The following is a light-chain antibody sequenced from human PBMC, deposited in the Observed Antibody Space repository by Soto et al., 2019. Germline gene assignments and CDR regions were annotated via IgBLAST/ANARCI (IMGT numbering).Light chain of an antibody. J-gene: IGKJ3*01. CDR1: QSVLYSSNNKNY. CDR3: QQYYRPLFT. CDR2: WAS. V-gene: IGKV4-1*01. Sequence: DIVMTQSPDSLAVSLGERATINCKSSQSVLYSSNNKNYLAWYQQKPGQPPKLLIYWASTRESGVPDRFSGSGSGTDFTLTISSLQAEDVAVYYCQQYYRPLFTFGPGTKVDIK.